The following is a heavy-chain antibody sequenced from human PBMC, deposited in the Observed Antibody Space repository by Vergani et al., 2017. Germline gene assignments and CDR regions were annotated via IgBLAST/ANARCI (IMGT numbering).Heavy chain of an antibody. CDR1: GFTFSSYA. CDR2: ISGSGGST. D-gene: IGHD6-6*01. V-gene: IGHV3-23*01. J-gene: IGHJ4*02. Sequence: EVQLLESGGGLVQPGGSQRLSCAASGFTFSSYAMSWVRQAQGKGLEWVSAISGSGGSTYYADSVKGRFTISRDNSKTTLYLQMNSLRAEDTAVYDCAKTSIAAPPAYFDYWGQGTLVTVSS. CDR3: AKTSIAAPPAYFDY.